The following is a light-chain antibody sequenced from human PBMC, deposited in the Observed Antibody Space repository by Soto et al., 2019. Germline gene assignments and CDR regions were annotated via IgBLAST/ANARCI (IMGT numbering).Light chain of an antibody. CDR1: QGIGNA. J-gene: IGKJ1*01. V-gene: IGKV1-6*01. CDR2: GAS. CDR3: LQDINCPWT. Sequence: AIQLTQSPSSLSASVGDRVTISCRASQGIGNALGWYPQTRGKPPKLXIYGASNLQSGVPPRFISSGAGAECTLAISSLQPEDASTYYCLQDINCPWTFGQGTKVDIK.